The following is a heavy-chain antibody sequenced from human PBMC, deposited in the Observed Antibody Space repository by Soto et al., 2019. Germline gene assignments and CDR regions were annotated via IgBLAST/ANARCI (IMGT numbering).Heavy chain of an antibody. CDR3: ARHLDGTDV. CDR2: ISSSGHYT. Sequence: QVQLVESGGGLVKPGGSLRLSCAASGITFSDYYMSWIRQAPGKGLEWLSYISSSGHYTEHADSVRGRLTTSRDNARDSLYLQLNSLRDEDTAVYYSARHLDGTDVWGQGATVTVSS. V-gene: IGHV3-11*05. J-gene: IGHJ6*02. CDR1: GITFSDYY.